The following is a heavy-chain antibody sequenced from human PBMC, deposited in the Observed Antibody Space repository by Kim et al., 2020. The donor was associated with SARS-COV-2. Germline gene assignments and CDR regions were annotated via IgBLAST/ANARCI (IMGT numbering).Heavy chain of an antibody. V-gene: IGHV1-69*04. Sequence: SVKVSCKASGGTFSSYAISWVRQAPGQGLEWMGRIIPILGIANYAQKFQGRVTITADKSTSTAYMELSSLRSEDTAVYYCARGMNRIAVAGYYFDYWGQGTLVTVSS. CDR3: ARGMNRIAVAGYYFDY. D-gene: IGHD6-19*01. CDR2: IIPILGIA. J-gene: IGHJ4*02. CDR1: GGTFSSYA.